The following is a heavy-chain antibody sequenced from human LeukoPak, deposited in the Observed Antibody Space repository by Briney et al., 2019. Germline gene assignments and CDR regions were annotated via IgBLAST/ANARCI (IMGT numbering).Heavy chain of an antibody. J-gene: IGHJ4*02. CDR3: ARGAAAAYYYDSSGYSPLDY. CDR2: TSAYNGNT. CDR1: GYTFTSYG. Sequence: ASVKVSCKASGYTFTSYGISWVRQAPGQGLEWMGWTSAYNGNTNYTQKLQGRVTMTTDTSTSTAYMELRSLRSDDTAVYYCARGAAAAYYYDSSGYSPLDYWGQGTLVTVSS. D-gene: IGHD3-22*01. V-gene: IGHV1-18*01.